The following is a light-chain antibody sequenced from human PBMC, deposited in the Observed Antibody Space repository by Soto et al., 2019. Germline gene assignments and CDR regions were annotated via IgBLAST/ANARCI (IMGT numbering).Light chain of an antibody. V-gene: IGKV1-5*03. J-gene: IGKJ5*01. CDR2: KAS. Sequence: DIQMTQSPSTLSGSVGGRGTITCRASQTISSWLAWYQQKPGKAPKLLIYKASTLKSGVPSRFSGSGSGTEFTLTISSLEPEDFAVYYCQQRSSAITFGQGTRLEIK. CDR3: QQRSSAIT. CDR1: QTISSW.